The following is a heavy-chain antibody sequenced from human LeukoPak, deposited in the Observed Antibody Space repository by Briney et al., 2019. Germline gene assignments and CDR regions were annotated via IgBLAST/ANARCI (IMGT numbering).Heavy chain of an antibody. D-gene: IGHD3-9*01. CDR3: ARPILTGSSWFDP. CDR2: IYPGDSDT. CDR1: GYSFTSYW. J-gene: IGHJ5*02. Sequence: GESLQISCEGSGYSFTSYWIGWVRQMPGKGLEWMGIIYPGDSDTRYSPSFQGQVTISADKSISTAYLQWSSLKASDTAMYYCARPILTGSSWFDPWGQGTLVTVSS. V-gene: IGHV5-51*01.